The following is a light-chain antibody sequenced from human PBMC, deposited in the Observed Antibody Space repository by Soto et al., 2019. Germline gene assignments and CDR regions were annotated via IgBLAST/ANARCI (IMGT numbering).Light chain of an antibody. CDR3: LQDYDYPLT. V-gene: IGKV1-6*01. J-gene: IGKJ4*01. CDR1: QGIRND. CDR2: AAS. Sequence: AIQMTQSPSSLSASVGDRVTNTCRASQGIRNDLGWYQQKPGKAPKLLIYAASTLQSGVPSRFSGSGSGTDFTLTIGSLQPEDFATYYCLQDYDYPLTFGGGTKVDIK.